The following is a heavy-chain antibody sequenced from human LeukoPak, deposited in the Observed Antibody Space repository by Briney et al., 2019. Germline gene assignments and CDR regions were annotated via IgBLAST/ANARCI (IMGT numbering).Heavy chain of an antibody. CDR2: IYSGGTT. D-gene: IGHD1-26*01. CDR1: GFLVFSDY. Sequence: PGGSLRLSCAASGFLVFSDYRSWVRQAPGKGLECVSVIYSGGTTYYADSVKGRFIISRDNSKNTVYLQMNSLRAEDTAVYYCARGSEWEPIDYWGQGTLVTVSS. CDR3: ARGSEWEPIDY. V-gene: IGHV3-66*02. J-gene: IGHJ4*02.